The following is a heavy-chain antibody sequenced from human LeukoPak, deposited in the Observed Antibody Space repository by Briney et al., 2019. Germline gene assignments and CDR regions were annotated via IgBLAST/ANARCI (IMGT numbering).Heavy chain of an antibody. J-gene: IGHJ5*02. CDR2: INPNSGGT. CDR3: ARGGATYYDILDWFDP. V-gene: IGHV1-2*06. Sequence: ASVKVSCKASGYTFTGYYMHWVRQAPGQGLEWMGRINPNSGGTNYAQKIQGRVTMTRDTSISTAYMELSRLRSDDTAVYYCARGGATYYDILDWFDPWGQGTLVTVSS. D-gene: IGHD3-9*01. CDR1: GYTFTGYY.